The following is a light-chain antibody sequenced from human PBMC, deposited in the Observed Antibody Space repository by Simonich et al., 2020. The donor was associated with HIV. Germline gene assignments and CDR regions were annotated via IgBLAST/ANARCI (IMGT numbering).Light chain of an antibody. CDR3: CSYAGSNNVV. CDR1: SSDVGSYNL. CDR2: EGS. V-gene: IGLV2-23*01. J-gene: IGLJ2*01. Sequence: QSALTQPASVSGSPGQSITISCTGTSSDVGSYNLVSWYQHHPGKAPKLMIYEGSKRPSGGSNRFSGSKSGNTASLTISGLQAEDEADYYCCSYAGSNNVVFGGGTKLTVL.